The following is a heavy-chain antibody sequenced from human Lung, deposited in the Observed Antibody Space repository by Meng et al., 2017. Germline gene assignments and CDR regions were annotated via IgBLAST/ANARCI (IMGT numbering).Heavy chain of an antibody. CDR2: INHSGST. Sequence: QVQLQLWGSGLLYPSETLPLTCVFFGGSFSVYYLSGIRQPPGKGLEWIWEINHSGSTNYNPSLESRATISVDTSQNNLSLKLSSVTAADSAVYYCARGPTTMAHDFDYWGQGTLVTVSS. J-gene: IGHJ4*02. D-gene: IGHD4-11*01. V-gene: IGHV4-34*01. CDR3: ARGPTTMAHDFDY. CDR1: GGSFSVYY.